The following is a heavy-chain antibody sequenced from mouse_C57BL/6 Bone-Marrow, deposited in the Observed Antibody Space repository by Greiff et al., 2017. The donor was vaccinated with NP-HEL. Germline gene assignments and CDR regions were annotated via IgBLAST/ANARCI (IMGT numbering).Heavy chain of an antibody. V-gene: IGHV14-4*01. D-gene: IGHD1-1*01. CDR3: TTLFGYFDV. J-gene: IGHJ1*03. Sequence: EVKLMESGAELVRPGASVKLSCTASGFNIKDDYMHWVKQRPEQGLEWIGWIDPENGDTEYASKFQGKATITADTSSNTAYLQLSSLTSEDTAVYYCTTLFGYFDVWGTGTTVTVSS. CDR1: GFNIKDDY. CDR2: IDPENGDT.